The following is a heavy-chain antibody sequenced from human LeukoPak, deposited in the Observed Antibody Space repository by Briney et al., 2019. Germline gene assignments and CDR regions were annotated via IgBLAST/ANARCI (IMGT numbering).Heavy chain of an antibody. D-gene: IGHD3-10*01. V-gene: IGHV4-59*01. CDR3: ARYGNPDRSGIYDY. J-gene: IGHJ4*02. CDR1: GGSISSYY. Sequence: TSETLTLTCTVSGGSISSYYWSWVRQPPGKGLEWIGYIYYSGSSKYNPSLKSRVIISVDTSNNQFSLKMSSVTAADTAVYYCARYGNPDRSGIYDYWGQGTLVTVSS. CDR2: IYYSGSS.